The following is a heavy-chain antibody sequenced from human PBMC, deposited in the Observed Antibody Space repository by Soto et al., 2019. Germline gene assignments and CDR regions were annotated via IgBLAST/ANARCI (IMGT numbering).Heavy chain of an antibody. V-gene: IGHV1-46*01. Sequence: ASVKVSCKASGYTFTSYYMHWVRQAPGQGLEWMGIINPSGGSTSYAQKLQGRVTMTTDTSTSTAYMELRSLRSDDTAVYYCGIISLDGAFDIWGQGTMVTVSS. CDR2: INPSGGST. CDR3: GIISLDGAFDI. D-gene: IGHD1-1*01. CDR1: GYTFTSYY. J-gene: IGHJ3*02.